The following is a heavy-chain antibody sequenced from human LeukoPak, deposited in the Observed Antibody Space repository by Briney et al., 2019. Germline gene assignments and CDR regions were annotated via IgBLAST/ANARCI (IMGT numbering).Heavy chain of an antibody. J-gene: IGHJ3*02. CDR3: AKNDAFDI. Sequence: SETLTLTCTVSGYSISSGYYWGCIRQPPGKGLEWIGSIYHSGSTYYNPSLKSRVTISVDTSKNQFSLKLSSVTAADTAVYYCAKNDAFDIWGQGTMVTASS. V-gene: IGHV4-38-2*02. CDR2: IYHSGST. CDR1: GYSISSGYY.